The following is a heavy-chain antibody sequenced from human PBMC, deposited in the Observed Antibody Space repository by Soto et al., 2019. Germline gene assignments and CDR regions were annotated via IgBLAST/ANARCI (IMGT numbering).Heavy chain of an antibody. CDR2: ISSSSTYI. J-gene: IGHJ6*02. V-gene: IGHV3-21*01. CDR3: ARNRNPSSKTHGMDV. Sequence: PGGSLRLSCAASGFTFSSYAMSWVRQAPGKGLEWVSSISSSSTYIYYADSVKGRFTISRDNAKNSLYLQMNSLRADDTAVYYCARNRNPSSKTHGMDVWGQGTTVTVSS. CDR1: GFTFSSYA.